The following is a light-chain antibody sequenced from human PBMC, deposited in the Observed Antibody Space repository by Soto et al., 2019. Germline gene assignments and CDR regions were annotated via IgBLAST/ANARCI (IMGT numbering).Light chain of an antibody. CDR1: SSNIGSNY. CDR3: AACDDSLSGL. CDR2: RNN. Sequence: QSVLTQPPSASGTPGQRVTISCTGSSSNIGSNYVYWYQQLPGTAPKLLIYRNNQRPSGVPDRFSGSKSGTSASLAISGLWSEDEADYYCAACDDSLSGLFGGGTKLTVL. V-gene: IGLV1-47*03. J-gene: IGLJ2*01.